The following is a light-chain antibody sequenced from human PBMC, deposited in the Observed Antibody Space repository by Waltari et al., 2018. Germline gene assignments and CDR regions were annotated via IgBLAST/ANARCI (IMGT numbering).Light chain of an antibody. CDR2: WAS. CDR1: QSVLYSSNNKSY. CDR3: QQYYSTPWT. Sequence: DIVMTQSPDSLAVSLGERATINCKSSQSVLYSSNNKSYLAWYQHKPGQPPKRLIYWASTRESGVPDRFSGSGSGTDFTLTISSLQTEDVAVYYCQQYYSTPWTFGQGTKVEI. V-gene: IGKV4-1*01. J-gene: IGKJ1*01.